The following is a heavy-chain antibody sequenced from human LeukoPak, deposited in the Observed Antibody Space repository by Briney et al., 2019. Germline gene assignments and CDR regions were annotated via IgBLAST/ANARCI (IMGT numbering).Heavy chain of an antibody. Sequence: NPGGSLRLSCAASGFTFSSYSMNWVRQAPGKGLEWVSSISRNSSYIYYADSVKGRFTISRDNANNSLYVQKNSLRAEDTAVSYCARDPGGAYGILAHYYYGMDVWGQGTMVTVSS. D-gene: IGHD3-9*01. CDR1: GFTFSSYS. J-gene: IGHJ6*02. V-gene: IGHV3-21*01. CDR3: ARDPGGAYGILAHYYYGMDV. CDR2: ISRNSSYI.